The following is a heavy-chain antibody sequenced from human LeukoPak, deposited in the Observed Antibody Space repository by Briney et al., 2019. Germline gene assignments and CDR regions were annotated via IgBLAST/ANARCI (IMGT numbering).Heavy chain of an antibody. CDR3: ARGRDIVVVPAAVASGFDP. CDR1: GFTFSSYS. J-gene: IGHJ5*02. D-gene: IGHD2-2*01. V-gene: IGHV3-21*01. CDR2: ISSSSSYI. Sequence: GGSLRLSCAASGFTFSSYSMNWVRQAPGKGLEWVSSISSSSSYIYYADLVKGRFTISRDNAKNSLYLQMNSLRAEDTAVYYCARGRDIVVVPAAVASGFDPWGQGTLVTVSS.